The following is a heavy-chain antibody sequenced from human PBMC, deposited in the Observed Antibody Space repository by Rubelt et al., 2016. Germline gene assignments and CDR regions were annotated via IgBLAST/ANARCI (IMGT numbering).Heavy chain of an antibody. CDR2: ISAYNGNT. J-gene: IGHJ4*02. D-gene: IGHD6-19*01. V-gene: IGHV1-18*01. CDR3: ARGYKQWLPPLGY. Sequence: VRQAPGQGLEWMGWISAYNGNTNYAQKLQGRVTMTTDTSTSTAYMELSSLRSEDTAVYYCARGYKQWLPPLGYWGQGTLVTVSS.